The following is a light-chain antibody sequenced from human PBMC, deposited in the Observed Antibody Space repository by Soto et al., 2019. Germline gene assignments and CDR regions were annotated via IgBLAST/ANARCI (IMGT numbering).Light chain of an antibody. Sequence: EIVLTQSPGTLSLSPGERTTLSCRASQSISSSYLAWYQQKPGQAPRLLVYGASSRATGIPDRFSGSGSGTDFTLTISRLEPEDVALYYCQQYRSTCWTLGQGTKVEIK. CDR1: QSISSSY. J-gene: IGKJ1*01. V-gene: IGKV3-20*01. CDR3: QQYRSTCWT. CDR2: GAS.